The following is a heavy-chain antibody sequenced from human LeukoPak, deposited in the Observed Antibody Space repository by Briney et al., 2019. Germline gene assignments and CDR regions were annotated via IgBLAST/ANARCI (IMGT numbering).Heavy chain of an antibody. V-gene: IGHV3-48*04. D-gene: IGHD5-24*01. J-gene: IGHJ4*02. CDR2: IDGSSATI. CDR1: GFTFTSHA. CDR3: ATYGRDGYRGFY. Sequence: GGSLRLSCAASGFTFTSHAMSWVRQAPGKGLEWITYIDGSSATIYYADSVKGRFTTSRDNTKNSVYLHMNSLRAEDTAVYYCATYGRDGYRGFYWGQGTLVTVSS.